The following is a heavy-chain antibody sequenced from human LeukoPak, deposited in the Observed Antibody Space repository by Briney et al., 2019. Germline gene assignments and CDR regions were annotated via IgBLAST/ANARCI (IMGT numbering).Heavy chain of an antibody. V-gene: IGHV3-30*18. CDR3: AKHSPYDYDQSYYFDY. D-gene: IGHD5-12*01. CDR2: ISYDGSNK. Sequence: PGGSLRLSCAASGFTFSSYGMHWVRQAPGKGLEWVAVISYDGSNKYYADSVKGRFTISRDNSKNTLYLQMNSLRAEDTVVYYCAKHSPYDYDQSYYFDYWGQGTLVTVSS. J-gene: IGHJ4*02. CDR1: GFTFSSYG.